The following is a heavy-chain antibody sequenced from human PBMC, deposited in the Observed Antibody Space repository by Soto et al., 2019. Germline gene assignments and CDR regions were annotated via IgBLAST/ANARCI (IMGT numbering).Heavy chain of an antibody. Sequence: PSESVRKTGVLGDGAFGGDYWTWIRKPPGKGLEWIGQINQSGSTNYNPSLKSPVTISLDTSTTPLSLKLSTVPAPNTHLYNSGRGYRCSTMVRGVNINGCMDPWGKGTTLTVSS. V-gene: IGHV4-34*01. D-gene: IGHD3-10*01. CDR1: DGAFGGDY. CDR2: INQSGST. CDR3: GRGYRCSTMVRGVNINGCMDP. J-gene: IGHJ6*03.